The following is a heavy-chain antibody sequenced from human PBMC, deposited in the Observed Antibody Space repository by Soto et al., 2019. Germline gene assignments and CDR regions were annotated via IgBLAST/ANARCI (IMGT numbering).Heavy chain of an antibody. CDR2: ISSSSSNI. CDR3: ARDNGYDAATLDY. Sequence: EVQLVESGGGLVKPGGSLRLSCAASGFTFSTCSMNWVRQAPGKGLEWVPSISSSSSNIYYADSVKGRFTISRDNAKNSLYLQINSLRPDDTAVYYCARDNGYDAATLDYWGQGTLVTVSS. D-gene: IGHD5-12*01. V-gene: IGHV3-21*02. J-gene: IGHJ4*02. CDR1: GFTFSTCS.